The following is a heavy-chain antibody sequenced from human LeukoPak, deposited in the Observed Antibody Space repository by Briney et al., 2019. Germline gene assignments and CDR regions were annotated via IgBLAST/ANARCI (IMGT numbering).Heavy chain of an antibody. CDR3: VRDFRSADY. CDR1: GFTFSTYC. J-gene: IGHJ4*02. V-gene: IGHV3-74*01. Sequence: GGSLRLSCAASGFTFSTYCMHWVRQAPGKGPMWVSRICPDGTVTNYADSVKARFIISRDNARNTVHLQMNSLRVEDTAVYYCVRDFRSADYWGQGTLVTVSS. CDR2: ICPDGTVT.